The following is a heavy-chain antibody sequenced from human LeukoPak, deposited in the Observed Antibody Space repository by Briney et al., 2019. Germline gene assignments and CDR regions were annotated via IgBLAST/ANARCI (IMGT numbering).Heavy chain of an antibody. CDR2: IKQDGSEK. CDR1: GFTFSRYW. V-gene: IGHV3-7*01. D-gene: IGHD5-12*01. CDR3: ARDRGRYSGPRSEDY. Sequence: GGSLRLSGAASGFTFSRYWMSWVRQAPGKGLEWVANIKQDGSEKYYVDSVKGRFTISRDNAKNSLYLQMNSLRAEDTAVYYCARDRGRYSGPRSEDYRGQGTLVTVSS. J-gene: IGHJ4*02.